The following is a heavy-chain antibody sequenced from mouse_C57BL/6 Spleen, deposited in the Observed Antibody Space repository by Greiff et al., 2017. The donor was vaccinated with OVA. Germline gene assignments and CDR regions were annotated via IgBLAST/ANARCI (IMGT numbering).Heavy chain of an antibody. J-gene: IGHJ4*01. CDR1: GYTFTSYW. Sequence: QVHVKQPGAELVKPGASVKLSCKASGYTFTSYWMQWVKQRPGQGLEWIGEIDPSDSYTNYNQKFKGKATLTVDTSSSTAYMQLSSLTSEDSAVYYCARRRTTVVGDYAMDYWGQGTSVTVSS. D-gene: IGHD1-1*01. V-gene: IGHV1-50*01. CDR3: ARRRTTVVGDYAMDY. CDR2: IDPSDSYT.